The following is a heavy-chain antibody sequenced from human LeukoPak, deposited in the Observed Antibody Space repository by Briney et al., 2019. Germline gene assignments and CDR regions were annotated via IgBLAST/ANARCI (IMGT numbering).Heavy chain of an antibody. CDR3: ATGIMIPAGFDY. Sequence: ASVKVSCKISGDTLSQLTIHWVRQAPGEGLEKMGRFDPEYGEKVFAQTFQGRVTMTGDTSTNTAYMELSSLRSEDTVVYYCATGIMIPAGFDYWGQGTLVTVSS. D-gene: IGHD3-16*01. V-gene: IGHV1-24*01. CDR2: FDPEYGEK. J-gene: IGHJ4*02. CDR1: GDTLSQLT.